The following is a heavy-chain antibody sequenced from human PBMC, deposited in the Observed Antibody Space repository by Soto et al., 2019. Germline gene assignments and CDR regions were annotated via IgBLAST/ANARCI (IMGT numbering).Heavy chain of an antibody. Sequence: EVQLVESGGGLVKPGGSLRLSCAASGFTLSSYSINWVRQAPGKGLEWVSSISSSSTYIYYADSVKGRFTISRDNAKNSLYLQMSGLRAEDTAVYYCARDLSTWSYGPYDAFDIWGQGTMVTVSS. J-gene: IGHJ3*02. CDR3: ARDLSTWSYGPYDAFDI. CDR1: GFTLSSYS. V-gene: IGHV3-21*01. D-gene: IGHD1-26*01. CDR2: ISSSSTYI.